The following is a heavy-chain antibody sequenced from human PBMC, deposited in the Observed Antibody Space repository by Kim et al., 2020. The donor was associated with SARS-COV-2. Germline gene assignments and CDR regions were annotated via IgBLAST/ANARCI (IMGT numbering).Heavy chain of an antibody. CDR2: IYYSGST. V-gene: IGHV4-59*08. D-gene: IGHD1-1*01. J-gene: IGHJ6*02. CDR3: ARHRSVVGTYYYYGMDV. CDR1: GGSISSYY. Sequence: SETLSLTCTVSGGSISSYYWSWIRQPPGKGLEWIGYIYYSGSTNYNPSLKSRVTISVDTSKNQFSLKLSSVTAADTAVYYCARHRSVVGTYYYYGMDVWGQGTTVTVSS.